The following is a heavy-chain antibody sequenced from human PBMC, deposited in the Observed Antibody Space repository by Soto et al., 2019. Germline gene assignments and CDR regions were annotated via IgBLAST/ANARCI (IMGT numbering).Heavy chain of an antibody. J-gene: IGHJ4*02. CDR3: ARHWGPYVAVRADY. CDR1: GYTFTHYW. Sequence: EVQLVQSGPEVKKPGESLKISCKGSGYTFTHYWVAWVRQVPGKGLEWMGIIYSPDSDTRYSPSFQGHVTISADRATNTTYLQWSSLKTSDTAMYYCARHWGPYVAVRADYWGQGTLVTVSS. CDR2: IYSPDSDT. V-gene: IGHV5-51*01. D-gene: IGHD3-10*02.